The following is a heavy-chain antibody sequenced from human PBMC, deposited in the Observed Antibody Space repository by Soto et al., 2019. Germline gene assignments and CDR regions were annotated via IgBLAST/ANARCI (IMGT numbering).Heavy chain of an antibody. J-gene: IGHJ4*02. V-gene: IGHV3-23*01. CDR3: AKMEGMAAWAYSFAC. D-gene: IGHD6-19*01. CDR1: GFTFSDFA. Sequence: EVQVLESGGGLVQPGGSLRLSCAATGFTFSDFAMSWVRQAPGKGLEWVSRIYGGGNGPHYADSVKGRVTTSRDNPKNPVYRQMTSLRAEDTAVYYCAKMEGMAAWAYSFACWGQGTVVNVSS. CDR2: IYGGGNGP.